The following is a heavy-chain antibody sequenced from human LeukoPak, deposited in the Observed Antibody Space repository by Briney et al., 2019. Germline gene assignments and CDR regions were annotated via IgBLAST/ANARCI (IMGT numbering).Heavy chain of an antibody. J-gene: IGHJ6*03. V-gene: IGHV4-39*01. D-gene: IGHD3-16*01. CDR3: ARHVSQGAYYYYFVDV. CDR2: IHCTGGT. CDR1: GGSMTSGSHY. Sequence: SETLSLTCTVSGGSMTSGSHYWGWIRQAPGKGLEWIGTIHCTGGTYYNPSLRSRVTIYALTSKNQFSLKLNSVTATDTAVYYCARHVSQGAYYYYFVDVWGKGATVTVSS.